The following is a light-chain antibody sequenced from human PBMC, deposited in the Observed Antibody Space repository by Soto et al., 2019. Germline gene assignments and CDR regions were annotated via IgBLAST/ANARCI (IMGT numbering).Light chain of an antibody. CDR3: KQYNTYFSLT. CDR1: QTIDSW. CDR2: KTT. J-gene: IGKJ4*01. Sequence: DILMTQSPSTVSASVGDIVTITCRASQTIDSWVAWYQQKPGKAPKLLIYKTTSLESGVPSRFIGSRSGTEYTLTISGLQPDDFASYYCKQYNTYFSLTFGGGTKV. V-gene: IGKV1-5*03.